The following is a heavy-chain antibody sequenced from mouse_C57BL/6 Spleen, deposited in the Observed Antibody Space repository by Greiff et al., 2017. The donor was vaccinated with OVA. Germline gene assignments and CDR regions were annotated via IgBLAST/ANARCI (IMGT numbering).Heavy chain of an antibody. CDR2: IWTGGGT. V-gene: IGHV2-9-1*01. CDR1: GFSLTSYA. CDR3: ARNYDY. J-gene: IGHJ2*01. Sequence: VKLMESGPGLVAPSQSLSITCTVSGFSLTSYALSWVRQPPGKGLEWLGVIWTGGGTNYNSALKSRLSISKTNTKSQIFLKMNNLQTEDTARNYCARNYDYWGQGTTLTVSS.